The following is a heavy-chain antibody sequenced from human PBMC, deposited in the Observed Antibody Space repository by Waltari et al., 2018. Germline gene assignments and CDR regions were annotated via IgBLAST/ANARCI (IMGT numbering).Heavy chain of an antibody. Sequence: QVQLVESGGGVVQPGRSLRLSCAASGFTFSSYGMHWVRQAPGKGLGGVGVIWYDGSNKYYADSVKGRFTISRDNSKNTLYLQMNSLRAEDTAMYYCAKTGSWSFDYWGQGTLVTVSS. CDR1: GFTFSSYG. CDR3: AKTGSWSFDY. D-gene: IGHD6-13*01. CDR2: IWYDGSNK. V-gene: IGHV3-30*18. J-gene: IGHJ4*02.